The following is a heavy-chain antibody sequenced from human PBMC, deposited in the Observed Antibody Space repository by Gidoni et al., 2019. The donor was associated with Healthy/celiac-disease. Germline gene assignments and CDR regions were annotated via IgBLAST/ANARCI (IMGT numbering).Heavy chain of an antibody. CDR1: GYTFTSYS. V-gene: IGHV1-3*01. CDR2: INAGNGNT. CDR3: ARALAYDILTGYIY. D-gene: IGHD3-9*01. Sequence: QVQLVQSGAEVKKPGASVKVSCKASGYTFTSYSMHWVRQAPGQRLGWMGWINAGNGNTKYSQKFQGRVTITRDTSASTAYMELSSLRSEDTAVYYCARALAYDILTGYIYWGQGTLVTVSS. J-gene: IGHJ4*02.